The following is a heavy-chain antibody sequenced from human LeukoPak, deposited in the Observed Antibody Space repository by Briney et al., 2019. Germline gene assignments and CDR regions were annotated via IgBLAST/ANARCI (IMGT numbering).Heavy chain of an antibody. CDR3: ARSIAAAGRGGTEYFQH. D-gene: IGHD6-13*01. Sequence: SVKVSYKASGGTFSSYAISWVRQAPGQGPEWMGGIIPIFGTANYAQKFQGRVTITADESTSTAYMELSSLRSEDTAVYYCARSIAAAGRGGTEYFQHWGQGTLVTVSS. J-gene: IGHJ1*01. V-gene: IGHV1-69*01. CDR1: GGTFSSYA. CDR2: IIPIFGTA.